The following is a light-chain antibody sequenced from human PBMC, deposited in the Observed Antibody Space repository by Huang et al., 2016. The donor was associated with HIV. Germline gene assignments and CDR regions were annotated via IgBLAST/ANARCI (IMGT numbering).Light chain of an antibody. CDR1: QSVSSN. Sequence: EIVMTQSPVTLSVSPGERATLSCRASQSVSSNLAWYQQKAGQAPRLLFYGASTRATDIPARFSGSGSGTEFTLTISSLQSEDFAVYYCQQYNNWPPEETFGPGTKVDIK. J-gene: IGKJ3*01. CDR3: QQYNNWPPEET. V-gene: IGKV3-15*01. CDR2: GAS.